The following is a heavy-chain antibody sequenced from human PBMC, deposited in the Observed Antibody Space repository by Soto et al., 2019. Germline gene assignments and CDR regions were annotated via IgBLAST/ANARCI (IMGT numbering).Heavy chain of an antibody. J-gene: IGHJ6*03. V-gene: IGHV3-48*01. Sequence: EVQLVESGGGLVQPGGSLRLSCATSGFILSDCAMNWVRQAPGKGLEWVSYISSSSSVIDYADSVKGRFTVSRDNARNSLYLQMNSLRAEDTAVYYWARDLSWGSNWYYYMDVWGKGPTVTISS. CDR3: ARDLSWGSNWYYYMDV. D-gene: IGHD7-27*01. CDR2: ISSSSSVI. CDR1: GFILSDCA.